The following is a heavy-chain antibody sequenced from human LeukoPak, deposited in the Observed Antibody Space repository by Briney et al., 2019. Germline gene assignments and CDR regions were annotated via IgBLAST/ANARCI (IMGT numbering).Heavy chain of an antibody. Sequence: GGSLRLSCAASGFTFSNNAMHWVRQAPGKGLEWVAVISYDGSNKYYADSVKGRFTISRDNAKNSVFLQMNSLRAEDTAVYYCAAVIDYWGQGTLVTVSS. CDR3: AAVIDY. V-gene: IGHV3-30*04. J-gene: IGHJ4*02. CDR1: GFTFSNNA. CDR2: ISYDGSNK.